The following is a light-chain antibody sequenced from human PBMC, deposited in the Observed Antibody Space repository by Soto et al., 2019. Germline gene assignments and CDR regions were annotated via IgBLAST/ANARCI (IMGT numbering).Light chain of an antibody. J-gene: IGKJ5*01. V-gene: IGKV3-20*01. CDR2: GAS. Sequence: EIVMTQYPATLSVSPGQRATLSSRASQSVSSNLAWYQQKPGQAPRLLIYGASSRATGIPDRFSGSGSGTDFTLTISRLEPEDFAVYYCQQYGSSPITFGQGNRREI. CDR3: QQYGSSPIT. CDR1: QSVSSN.